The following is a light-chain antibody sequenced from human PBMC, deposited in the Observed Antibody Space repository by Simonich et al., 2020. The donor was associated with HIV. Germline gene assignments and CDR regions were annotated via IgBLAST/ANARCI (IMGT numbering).Light chain of an antibody. Sequence: QSALTQPASVSVSPGQSITISCTGTSSDVGSDNLVSWDQQHPGKGPKLMIYDVTRRPSGFANRFSGSKSGNTASLTISGLQAEDEADYYCSSYTSSSTVVFGGGTKLTVL. V-gene: IGLV2-14*02. CDR3: SSYTSSSTVV. J-gene: IGLJ2*01. CDR1: SSDVGSDNL. CDR2: DVT.